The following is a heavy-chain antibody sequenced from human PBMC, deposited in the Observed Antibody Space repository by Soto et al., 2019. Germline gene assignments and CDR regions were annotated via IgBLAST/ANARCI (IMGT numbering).Heavy chain of an antibody. CDR2: ISAYNGNT. CDR3: ARDHLTTRGAFDI. V-gene: IGHV1-18*01. J-gene: IGHJ3*02. CDR1: GYTFTSYD. D-gene: IGHD1-26*01. Sequence: ASVKVSCKASGYTFTSYDVNWVRQATGQGLEWMGWISAYNGNTNYAQKLQGRVTMTTDTSTSTAYMELRSLRSDDTAVYYCARDHLTTRGAFDIWGRGTMVTVSS.